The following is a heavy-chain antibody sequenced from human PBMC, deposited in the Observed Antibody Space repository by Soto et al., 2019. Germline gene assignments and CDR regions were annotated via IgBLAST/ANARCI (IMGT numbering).Heavy chain of an antibody. Sequence: GGSLRLSCAASGFTFSSYAMHWVRQAPGKGLEWVAVISYDGSNKYYADSVKGRFTISRDNSKNTLYLQMNSLRAEDTAVYYCARGVWDGSGSFLGPTNDYWGQGTLVTVSS. D-gene: IGHD3-10*01. V-gene: IGHV3-30-3*01. J-gene: IGHJ4*02. CDR2: ISYDGSNK. CDR3: ARGVWDGSGSFLGPTNDY. CDR1: GFTFSSYA.